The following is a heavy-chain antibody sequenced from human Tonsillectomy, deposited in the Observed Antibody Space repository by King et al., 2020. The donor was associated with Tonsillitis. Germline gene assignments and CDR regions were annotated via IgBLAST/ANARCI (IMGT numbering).Heavy chain of an antibody. V-gene: IGHV4-31*03. J-gene: IGHJ4*02. CDR1: GGSISSGFYY. CDR2: IYYSGST. Sequence: VQLQESGPGLVKPSETLSLTCTVSGGSISSGFYYWSWIRQHPGKGLEWIGYIYYSGSTYYNPSLKSRVTISVDTSKNQFSLKLTSVTAADTAVYYCARSMVRGLSPFGYWGQGTLVTVSS. CDR3: ARSMVRGLSPFGY. D-gene: IGHD3-10*01.